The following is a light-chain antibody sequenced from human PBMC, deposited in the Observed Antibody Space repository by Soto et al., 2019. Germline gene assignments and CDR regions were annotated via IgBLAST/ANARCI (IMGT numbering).Light chain of an antibody. CDR3: QQYNSYSRT. J-gene: IGKJ1*01. CDR2: KSS. CDR1: QSISSW. V-gene: IGKV1-5*03. Sequence: DIHMTQSPSTLSASVGARVIITCRASQSISSWLAWYQQKPGKAPKLLIYKSSSLESGVPSRFSGSGSGTEFTLTIRSLQPDDFGTYYCQQYNSYSRTFGQGTKVEIK.